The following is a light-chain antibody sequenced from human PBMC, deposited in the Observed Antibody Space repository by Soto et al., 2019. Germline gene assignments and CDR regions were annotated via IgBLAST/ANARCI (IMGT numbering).Light chain of an antibody. CDR2: GNN. Sequence: QSVLTQPPSASGTPGQRVTISCSGSSSNIGSNTVNWYQQLPGTAPKLLIYGNNQRPSGVPDRFSGSKSGTSASLAISGLQSEDEADYYCAAWDASLNGPVFGGGTKLTVL. J-gene: IGLJ3*02. V-gene: IGLV1-44*01. CDR1: SSNIGSNT. CDR3: AAWDASLNGPV.